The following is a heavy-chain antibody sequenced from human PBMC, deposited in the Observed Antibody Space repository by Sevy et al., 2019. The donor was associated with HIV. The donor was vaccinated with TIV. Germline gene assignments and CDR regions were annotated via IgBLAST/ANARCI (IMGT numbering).Heavy chain of an antibody. CDR3: ARDCDSSYYYYGMDV. D-gene: IGHD3-22*01. Sequence: GGSLRLSCAASGFTFSSYWMSWVRQAPGKGLEWVANIKQDGSEKYYVDSVKGRFTISRDNAKNSLYLQMNSLRAEDTAVYYCARDCDSSYYYYGMDVWGQGTTVTVSS. CDR1: GFTFSSYW. V-gene: IGHV3-7*01. J-gene: IGHJ6*02. CDR2: IKQDGSEK.